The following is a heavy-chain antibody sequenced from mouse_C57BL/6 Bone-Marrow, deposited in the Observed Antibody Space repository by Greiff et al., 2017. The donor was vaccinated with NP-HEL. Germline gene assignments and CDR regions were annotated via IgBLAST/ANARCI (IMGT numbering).Heavy chain of an antibody. V-gene: IGHV1-59*01. CDR2: IDPSDSYT. J-gene: IGHJ3*01. CDR1: GYTFTSYW. Sequence: VQLHQSGAELVRPGTSVKLSCKASGYTFTSYWMHWVKQRPGQGLEWIGVIDPSDSYTNYNQKFKGKATLTVDTSSSTAYMQLSSLTSEDSAVYYCARFAYWGQGTLVTVSA. CDR3: ARFAY.